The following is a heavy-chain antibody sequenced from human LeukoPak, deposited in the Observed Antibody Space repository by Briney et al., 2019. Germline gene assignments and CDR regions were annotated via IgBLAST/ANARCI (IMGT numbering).Heavy chain of an antibody. CDR1: GGSISSSGYY. D-gene: IGHD3-22*01. Sequence: SQTLSLTCTVSGGSISSSGYYWSWIRQHPGKGLEWIGYIYYSGSTYYNPSLKSRVTISVDTSKNQFSLKLSSVTAADTAVYYCARIPGDSSGYSAQFGAFDIWGQGTMVTVSS. J-gene: IGHJ3*02. CDR2: IYYSGST. CDR3: ARIPGDSSGYSAQFGAFDI. V-gene: IGHV4-31*03.